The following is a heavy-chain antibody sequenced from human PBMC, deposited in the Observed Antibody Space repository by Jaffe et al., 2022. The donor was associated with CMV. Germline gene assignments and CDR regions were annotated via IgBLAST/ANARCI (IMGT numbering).Heavy chain of an antibody. D-gene: IGHD1-7*01. CDR1: GFTFSSYD. J-gene: IGHJ6*02. CDR2: IGTAGDT. V-gene: IGHV3-13*01. Sequence: EVQLVESGGGLVQPGGSLRLSCAASGFTFSSYDMHWVRQATGKGLEWVSAIGTAGDTYYPGSVKGRFTISRENAKNSLYLQMNSLRAGDTAVYYCARSWDGITQYGMDVWGQGTTVTVSS. CDR3: ARSWDGITQYGMDV.